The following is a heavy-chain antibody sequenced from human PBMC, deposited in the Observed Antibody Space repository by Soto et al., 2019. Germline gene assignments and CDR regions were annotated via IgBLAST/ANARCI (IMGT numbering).Heavy chain of an antibody. Sequence: ASVKVSCKASGYTFTGYYIHWVRQAPGQGLEWMGSISPHSGGPNYAQKFQGRVTMTTDVSTRTVFMDLSSLTSEDTAVYYCARPLIGNTVDLWGQGTTVTVSS. CDR2: ISPHSGGP. V-gene: IGHV1-2*02. J-gene: IGHJ3*01. D-gene: IGHD1-7*01. CDR1: GYTFTGYY. CDR3: ARPLIGNTVDL.